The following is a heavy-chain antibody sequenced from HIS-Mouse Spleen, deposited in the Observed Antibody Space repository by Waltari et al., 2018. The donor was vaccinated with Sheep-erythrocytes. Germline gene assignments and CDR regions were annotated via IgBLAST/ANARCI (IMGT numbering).Heavy chain of an antibody. CDR2: ISSSSSTI. V-gene: IGHV3-48*01. CDR3: ARDPYEVGWYDY. D-gene: IGHD6-19*01. Sequence: EVQLGESGGGLVQPGGSLSLACAACGFTFSSYSMNGVRQPPGKGLEWVSYISSSSSTIYYADSVKGRFTISRDNAKNSLYLQMNSLRAEDTAVYYCARDPYEVGWYDYWGQGTLVTVSS. J-gene: IGHJ4*02. CDR1: GFTFSSYS.